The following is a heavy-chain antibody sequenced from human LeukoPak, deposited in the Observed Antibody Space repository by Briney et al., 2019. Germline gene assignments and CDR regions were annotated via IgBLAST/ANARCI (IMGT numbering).Heavy chain of an antibody. V-gene: IGHV1-18*01. CDR2: ISAKNGNT. Sequence: ASVKVSCKASGGTFSSYAISWVRQAPGQGLEWMGWISAKNGNTDYAQKLQGRITMTADTSTSTAYMELRGLRSDDTAVYFCARRIVGGHLGDYWGQGTLVTVSS. CDR1: GGTFSSYA. J-gene: IGHJ4*02. CDR3: ARRIVGGHLGDY. D-gene: IGHD1-26*01.